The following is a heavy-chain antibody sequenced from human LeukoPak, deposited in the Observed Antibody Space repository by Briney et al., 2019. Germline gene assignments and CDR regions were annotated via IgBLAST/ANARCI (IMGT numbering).Heavy chain of an antibody. CDR3: AREAVADPDY. CDR2: IRYDGSNK. CDR1: GFTFSNYG. Sequence: PGRSLRLSCSASGFTFSNYGIHWVRQAPGKGLEWVAFIRYDGSNKYYADSVKGRFTISRDNSKNTLYLQMNSLRAEDTAVYYCAREAVADPDYWGQGTLVTVSS. D-gene: IGHD6-19*01. J-gene: IGHJ4*02. V-gene: IGHV3-33*01.